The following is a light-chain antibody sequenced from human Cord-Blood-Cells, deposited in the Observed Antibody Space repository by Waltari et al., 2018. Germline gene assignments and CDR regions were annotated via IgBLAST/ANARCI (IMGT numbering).Light chain of an antibody. J-gene: IGKJ1*01. V-gene: IGKV3-20*01. CDR1: QRVSSGY. CDR3: QQYGSSPTWT. CDR2: GAS. Sequence: EIVLTQSPGTLSLSPGERATLSCRASQRVSSGYFALYQQKPGQAPRLLIYGASSRATGIPDRFSGSGSGTDFTLTISRLEPEDFAVYYCQQYGSSPTWTFGQGTKVEIK.